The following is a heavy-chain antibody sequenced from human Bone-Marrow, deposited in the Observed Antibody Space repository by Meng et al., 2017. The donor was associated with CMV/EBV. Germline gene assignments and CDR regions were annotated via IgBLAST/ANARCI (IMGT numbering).Heavy chain of an antibody. D-gene: IGHD6-13*01. CDR2: IWYDGSYK. CDR1: GFTFSKYG. CDR3: ANHREIAAGYQDY. Sequence: GESLKISCAASGFTFSKYGMHWVRQAPGKGLEWVAVIWYDGSYKYYADSVKGRFTISRDNSKNTLYLQMNSLRAEDTAVYYCANHREIAAGYQDYWGQGTLVAAAS. V-gene: IGHV3-30*02. J-gene: IGHJ4*02.